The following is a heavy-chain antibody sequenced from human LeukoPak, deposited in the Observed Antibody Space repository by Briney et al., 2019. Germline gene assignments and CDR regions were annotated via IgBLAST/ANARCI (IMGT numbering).Heavy chain of an antibody. Sequence: GGSLRLSCAASGFTFSSYAMHWVRQAPGKGLEWVAVISYDGSNKYYADSVKGRFTISRDNSKNTLYLQMNSLRPEDTAVYYCAKDGRGAYYYYMDVWGKGTTVTVSS. J-gene: IGHJ6*03. CDR3: AKDGRGAYYYYMDV. CDR1: GFTFSSYA. D-gene: IGHD1-1*01. V-gene: IGHV3-30*04. CDR2: ISYDGSNK.